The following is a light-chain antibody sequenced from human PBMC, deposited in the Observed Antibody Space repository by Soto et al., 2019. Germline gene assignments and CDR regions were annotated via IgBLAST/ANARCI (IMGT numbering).Light chain of an antibody. V-gene: IGKV3-15*01. J-gene: IGKJ1*01. CDR2: GAS. CDR3: QHYNNWPRT. CDR1: QSVSSN. Sequence: EIVMTQSPATLSVSPGERATLSCRASQSVSSNLAWYQQKPGQAPRLLIYGASTRATGIPARISGSGSGTEFTLTISSLQSEDFAVYYCQHYNNWPRTFGQGPKVEIK.